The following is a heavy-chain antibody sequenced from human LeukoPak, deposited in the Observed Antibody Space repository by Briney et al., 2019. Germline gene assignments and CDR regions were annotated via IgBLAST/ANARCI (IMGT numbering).Heavy chain of an antibody. CDR1: GGSISSYY. CDR2: SYYSGST. J-gene: IGHJ4*02. D-gene: IGHD5-18*01. CDR3: ARGTVDTAMAFDY. V-gene: IGHV4-59*01. Sequence: SETLSLTCTVSGGSISSYYWSWIRQPPGKGLEWIGYSYYSGSTNYNPSLKSRVTISVDTSKNQFSLKLSSVTAADTAVYYCARGTVDTAMAFDYWGQGTLVTVSS.